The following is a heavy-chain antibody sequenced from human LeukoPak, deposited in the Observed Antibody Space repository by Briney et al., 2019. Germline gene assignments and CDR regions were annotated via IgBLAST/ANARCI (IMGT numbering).Heavy chain of an antibody. CDR3: ARGVYGSGSPQRKYYYYYYYMDV. V-gene: IGHV5-51*01. D-gene: IGHD3-10*01. CDR1: GYSFTSYW. Sequence: GESLKISCKGSGYSFTSYWIGWVRQMPGKGLEWMGIIYPGDSDTRYSPSYQGQVTISADKSISTAYLQWSSLKASDTAMYYCARGVYGSGSPQRKYYYYYYYMDVWGKGTTVTVSS. J-gene: IGHJ6*03. CDR2: IYPGDSDT.